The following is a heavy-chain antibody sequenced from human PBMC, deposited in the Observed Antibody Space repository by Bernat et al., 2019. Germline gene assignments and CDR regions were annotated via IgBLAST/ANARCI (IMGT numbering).Heavy chain of an antibody. CDR1: GLTVSNNH. D-gene: IGHD6-19*01. CDR3: AKDASPGSSGWYYFDY. V-gene: IGHV3-66*01. CDR2: IYSGDIT. J-gene: IGHJ4*02. Sequence: EVQLVESGGGLVQPGGSLRLSCAASGLTVSNNHMSWVRQAPGKGLEWVAGIYSGDITYYADSVKGSFTISRGKSKDTLHLQMNSLRPEDTAIYYCAKDASPGSSGWYYFDYWGQGTLVTVSS.